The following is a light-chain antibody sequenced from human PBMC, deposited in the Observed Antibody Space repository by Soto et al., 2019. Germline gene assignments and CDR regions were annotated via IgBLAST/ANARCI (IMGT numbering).Light chain of an antibody. CDR1: SSNIGSNT. CDR3: ATWDDSLSGL. Sequence: QLVLTQPPSASGTPGKRVTISCSGSSSNIGSNTVHWYQQLPGTAPKLLIYSNNQRPSGVPDRFSGSKSGTSASLAISGLQSEDEADYYCATWDDSLSGLFGGGTKLTVL. V-gene: IGLV1-44*01. CDR2: SNN. J-gene: IGLJ2*01.